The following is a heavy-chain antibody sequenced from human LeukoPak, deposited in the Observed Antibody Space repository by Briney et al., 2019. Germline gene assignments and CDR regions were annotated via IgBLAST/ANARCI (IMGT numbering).Heavy chain of an antibody. D-gene: IGHD2-2*01. Sequence: SETLSHTRAVSGYSISSANYWGWTPQPPGKGLGWIGRVYDNVGTYYNPTLGSPVTTSLDTTTNQFSISLRTVTAPDTAAYYSARRLVVVQSALKGDAFDSWGRGTVVIVSS. J-gene: IGHJ3*02. CDR1: GYSISSANY. V-gene: IGHV4-38-2*01. CDR3: ARRLVVVQSALKGDAFDS. CDR2: VYDNVGT.